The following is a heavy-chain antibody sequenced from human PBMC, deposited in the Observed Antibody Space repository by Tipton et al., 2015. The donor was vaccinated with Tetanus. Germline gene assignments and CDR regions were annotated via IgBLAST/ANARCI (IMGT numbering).Heavy chain of an antibody. CDR3: ARDTETMIGGAGAFDI. J-gene: IGHJ3*02. CDR2: INPNSGGT. D-gene: IGHD3-22*01. Sequence: QLVQSGAEVKKPGASVKVSCKASGYTFTGYYMHWVRQAPGQGLEWMGWINPNSGGTNYAQKFQGRVPRTRDTSISTAYMELSRLRSDDTAVYYCARDTETMIGGAGAFDIWGQGTMVTVSS. CDR1: GYTFTGYY. V-gene: IGHV1-2*02.